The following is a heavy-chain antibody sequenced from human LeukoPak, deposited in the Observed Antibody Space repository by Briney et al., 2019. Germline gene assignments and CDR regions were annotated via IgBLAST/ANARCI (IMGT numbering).Heavy chain of an antibody. CDR1: GGSFSGYY. CDR2: INHSGST. Sequence: SETLSLTCAVYGGSFSGYYWSWLRQPPGKGVEWVGEINHSGSTNYNPSLKSRVNISVDTSKNQFSLKLSSVTAADTAVYYCARGRVRGSGSYSDYWGQGTLVTVSS. CDR3: ARGRVRGSGSYSDY. V-gene: IGHV4-34*01. J-gene: IGHJ4*02. D-gene: IGHD3-10*01.